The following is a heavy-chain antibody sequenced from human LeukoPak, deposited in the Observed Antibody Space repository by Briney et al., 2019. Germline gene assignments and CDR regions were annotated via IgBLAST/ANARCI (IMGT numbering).Heavy chain of an antibody. CDR3: ARGILSSGWELNWFGP. D-gene: IGHD6-19*01. V-gene: IGHV1-8*01. J-gene: IGHJ5*02. CDR1: GYTFSSYD. CDR2: MNPNSGNT. Sequence: PGASVKVSCKAPGYTFSSYDINWVRQATGQGLEWMGWMNPNSGNTGYAQRFQGRVTMTRNTSINTAYMELSSLRSEDTAVYYCARGILSSGWELNWFGPWGQGTLVTVSS.